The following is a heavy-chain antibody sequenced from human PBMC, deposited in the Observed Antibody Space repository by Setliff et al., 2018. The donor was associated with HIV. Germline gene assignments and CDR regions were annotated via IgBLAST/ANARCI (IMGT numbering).Heavy chain of an antibody. CDR3: AKFYCPHGVCYGFDI. CDR2: IHTSGST. CDR1: GGSMTNY. J-gene: IGHJ3*02. V-gene: IGHV4-4*09. D-gene: IGHD2-8*01. Sequence: ASETLSLTCTVSGGSMTNYWSWIRQPPGKGLEFVGHIHTSGSTIYNPSLKSRLTITIDTSRNQFSLKLTSVTAADTAVYYCAKFYCPHGVCYGFDIWGQGTMVTV.